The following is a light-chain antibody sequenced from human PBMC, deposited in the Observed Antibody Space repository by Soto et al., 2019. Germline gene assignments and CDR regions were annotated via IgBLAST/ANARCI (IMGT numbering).Light chain of an antibody. Sequence: DIQMTQSPSSLSASVGDRVTITCRASQSITGYLNWYQQKPGKAPKLLIYAASSSHSGVPSRFSGSGSGTEFTLTICSWQREDFATYFCHQGLGIPYSFGRGARLETK. CDR1: QSITGY. V-gene: IGKV1-39*01. CDR3: HQGLGIPYS. CDR2: AAS. J-gene: IGKJ2*03.